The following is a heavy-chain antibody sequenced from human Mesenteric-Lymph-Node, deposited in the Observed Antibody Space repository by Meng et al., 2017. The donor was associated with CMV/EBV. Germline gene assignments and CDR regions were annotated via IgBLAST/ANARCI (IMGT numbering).Heavy chain of an antibody. CDR1: FTRDA. J-gene: IGHJ5*02. CDR2: INAGNGST. Sequence: FTRDAMHWVRQAPGQRLEWMGWINAGNGSTKYSQKFQGRVTITRDTSASTAYMELSSLRSEDTAVYYCARDHLDYDFWSGYYTTKFDPWGQGTLVTISS. V-gene: IGHV1-3*01. CDR3: ARDHLDYDFWSGYYTTKFDP. D-gene: IGHD3-3*01.